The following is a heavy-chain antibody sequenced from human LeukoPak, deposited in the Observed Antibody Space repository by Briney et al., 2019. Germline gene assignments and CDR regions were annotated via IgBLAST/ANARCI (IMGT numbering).Heavy chain of an antibody. D-gene: IGHD2-8*01. J-gene: IGHJ3*02. Sequence: SETLSLTCTVSGGSISSSSYYWRWTRQPPGKGLEWIGCIYYSGSTYYNPSLKSRVTISVDTSKNQFSLKLSSVTAADTAVYYCARDSQDAIDAFDIWGQGTMVTVSS. CDR3: ARDSQDAIDAFDI. V-gene: IGHV4-39*07. CDR1: GGSISSSSYY. CDR2: IYYSGST.